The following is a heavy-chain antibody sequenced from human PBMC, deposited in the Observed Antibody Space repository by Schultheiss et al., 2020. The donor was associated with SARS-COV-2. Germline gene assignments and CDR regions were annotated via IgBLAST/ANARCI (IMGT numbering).Heavy chain of an antibody. D-gene: IGHD5-18*01. V-gene: IGHV3-53*01. Sequence: GGSLRLSCAASGFTFSSYSMNWVRQAPGKGLEWVTILYSGGSTYYADSVNGRFTICRHNSKNTLYLQMNSLKTEDTAVYYCTTGTVDTVPLVDYWGQGTLVTVSS. CDR3: TTGTVDTVPLVDY. CDR1: GFTFSSYS. J-gene: IGHJ4*02. CDR2: LYSGGST.